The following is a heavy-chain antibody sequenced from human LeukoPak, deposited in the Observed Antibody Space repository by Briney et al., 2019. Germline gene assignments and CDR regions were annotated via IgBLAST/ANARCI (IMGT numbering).Heavy chain of an antibody. CDR3: ARGLRLGYYDSSGYNDY. CDR1: GGSISGSSYY. CDR2: IYYSGST. J-gene: IGHJ4*02. D-gene: IGHD3-22*01. V-gene: IGHV4-39*07. Sequence: SEILSLTCTVSGGSISGSSYYWGWIRQPPGKGLEWIGSIYYSGSTYYNPSLKSRVTISVDTSKNQFSLKLSSVTAADTAVYYCARGLRLGYYDSSGYNDYWGQGTLVTVSS.